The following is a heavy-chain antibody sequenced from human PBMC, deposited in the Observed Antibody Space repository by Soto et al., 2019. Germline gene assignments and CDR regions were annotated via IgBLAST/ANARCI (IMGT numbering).Heavy chain of an antibody. J-gene: IGHJ5*02. V-gene: IGHV1-18*01. Sequence: QVQLVQSGAEVKKPGASVKVSCKTSGYTFTTYGVSWVRQAPGQGLEWMGWISPYNGNTNYAQRLKGRDTLTTDTSTKTAYMELMSLRSDDTPLYYCAGEDGYCSGGSCRSGGWLEPWGQGTLVTVSS. CDR2: ISPYNGNT. CDR3: AGEDGYCSGGSCRSGGWLEP. D-gene: IGHD2-15*01. CDR1: GYTFTTYG.